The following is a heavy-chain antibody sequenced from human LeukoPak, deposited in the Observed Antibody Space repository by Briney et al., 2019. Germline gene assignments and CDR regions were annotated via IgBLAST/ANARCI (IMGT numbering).Heavy chain of an antibody. CDR2: IYYSGST. CDR1: GGSISSSSYY. J-gene: IGHJ6*02. V-gene: IGHV4-39*01. CDR3: ARPSLTGSGLYYYHYGMDV. Sequence: SETLSLTCTVSGGSISSSSYYWGWIRQPPGKGLEWIGSIYYSGSTYYNPSLKSRVTISVDTSKNQFSLKLSSVTAADTAVYYCARPSLTGSGLYYYHYGMDVWGQGTTVTVSS. D-gene: IGHD1-20*01.